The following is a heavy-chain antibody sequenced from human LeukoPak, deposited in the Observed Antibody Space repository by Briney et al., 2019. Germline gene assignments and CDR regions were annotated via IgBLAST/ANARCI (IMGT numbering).Heavy chain of an antibody. J-gene: IGHJ4*02. V-gene: IGHV3-30*18. CDR2: ISYDGSNK. CDR3: AKVGGVVIPGSY. D-gene: IGHD3-3*01. CDR1: GFTFSSYG. Sequence: PGRSLRLSCAASGFTFSSYGMHWVRQAPGKGLEWVAVISYDGSNKYYADSVKGRFTISRDNSKNTLYLQMNSLRAEDTAVYYCAKVGGVVIPGSYWGQGTLVTISS.